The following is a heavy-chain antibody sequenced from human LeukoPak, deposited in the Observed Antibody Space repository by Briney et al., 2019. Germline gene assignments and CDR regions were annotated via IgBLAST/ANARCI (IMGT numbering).Heavy chain of an antibody. J-gene: IGHJ4*02. Sequence: GRSLRLSCAASGFTFSSYGMHWVRQAPGKGLEWVAVIWSDGSSKHYADSVKGRFTISRDNSKNTLYLQMNSLRAEDTAVYYCASSYYDSSGYTWGQGTLVTVSS. CDR1: GFTFSSYG. D-gene: IGHD3-22*01. CDR2: IWSDGSSK. V-gene: IGHV3-33*01. CDR3: ASSYYDSSGYT.